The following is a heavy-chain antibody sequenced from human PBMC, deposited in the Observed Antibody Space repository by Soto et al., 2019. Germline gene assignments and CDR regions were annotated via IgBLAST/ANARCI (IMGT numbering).Heavy chain of an antibody. Sequence: PSETLSLTCAVYGGSFSGYYWSWIRQPPGKGLEWIGEINHSGSTNYNPSLKSRVTISVDTSKNQFSLKLSSVTAADTAVYYCARRLLWFGESGYYYYMDVWGKGTTVTVSS. CDR2: INHSGST. V-gene: IGHV4-34*01. J-gene: IGHJ6*03. D-gene: IGHD3-10*01. CDR1: GGSFSGYY. CDR3: ARRLLWFGESGYYYYMDV.